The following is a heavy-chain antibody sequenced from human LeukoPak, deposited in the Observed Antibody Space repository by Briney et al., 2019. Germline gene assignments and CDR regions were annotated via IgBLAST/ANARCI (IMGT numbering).Heavy chain of an antibody. CDR3: AIGGTLHY. CDR2: INPNSGCT. D-gene: IGHD3-10*01. Sequence: EASVKVSCKASGYTFTGYYMHWVRQAAGQGLEWMGWINPNSGCTNYAQKFQGRVNMIRDKFISTAYMELSRLRSDDTAVYYCAIGGTLHYWGQGTLVTVSS. CDR1: GYTFTGYY. J-gene: IGHJ4*02. V-gene: IGHV1-2*02.